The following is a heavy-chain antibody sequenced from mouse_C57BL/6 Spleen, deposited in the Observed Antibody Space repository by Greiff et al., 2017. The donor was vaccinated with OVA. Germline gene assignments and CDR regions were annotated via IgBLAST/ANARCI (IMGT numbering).Heavy chain of an antibody. V-gene: IGHV1-54*01. Sequence: QVQLKESGAELVRPGTSVKVSCKASGYAFTNYMIEWVKQRPGQGLEWIGVINPGSGGTNYNEKFKGKATLTADKSSSTAYMQLSSLTSEDSAVYFCARRGDYDEFAYWGQGTLVTVSA. CDR3: ARRGDYDEFAY. J-gene: IGHJ3*01. CDR1: GYAFTNYM. D-gene: IGHD2-4*01. CDR2: INPGSGGT.